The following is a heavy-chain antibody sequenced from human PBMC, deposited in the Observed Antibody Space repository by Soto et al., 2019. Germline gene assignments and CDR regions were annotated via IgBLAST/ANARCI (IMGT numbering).Heavy chain of an antibody. D-gene: IGHD6-13*01. CDR1: GGTFSSYA. Sequence: SVKVSCKASGGTFSSYAISWVRQAPGQGLERMGGIIPIFGTANYAQKFQGRVTITADESTSTAYMELSSLRSEDTAVYYCAREEQQKVGYYYYGMDVWGQGTTVTVSS. CDR2: IIPIFGTA. CDR3: AREEQQKVGYYYYGMDV. V-gene: IGHV1-69*13. J-gene: IGHJ6*01.